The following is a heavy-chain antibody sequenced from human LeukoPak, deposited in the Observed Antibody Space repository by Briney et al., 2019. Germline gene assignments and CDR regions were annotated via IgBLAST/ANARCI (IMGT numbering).Heavy chain of an antibody. V-gene: IGHV3-69-1*01. CDR3: GREDCNNIRCYGASDA. CDR1: GFTFSSYA. J-gene: IGHJ5*02. D-gene: IGHD2-2*01. CDR2: ISSNNNI. Sequence: GGSLRLSCATSGFTFSSYAMSWVRQTPGKGLEWVSSISSNNNIYYADSVKGQFTISRDNAKNSLSLHMNSLRGEDTAVYYCGREDCNNIRCYGASDAWGQGTLVTVSS.